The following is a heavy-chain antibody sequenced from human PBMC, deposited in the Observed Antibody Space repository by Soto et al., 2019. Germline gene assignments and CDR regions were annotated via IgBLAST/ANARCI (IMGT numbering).Heavy chain of an antibody. CDR2: ISYDGSNK. Sequence: QVQLVESGGGVVQPGRSLRLSCAASGFTFSSYGMHWVRQAPGKGLEWVAVISYDGSNKYYADSVKGRFTISRDNSKNTLYLQMNSLRAEDTAVYYCAKDASRGEYYFDYWGQGTLVTVSS. J-gene: IGHJ4*02. CDR1: GFTFSSYG. CDR3: AKDASRGEYYFDY. D-gene: IGHD3-16*01. V-gene: IGHV3-30*18.